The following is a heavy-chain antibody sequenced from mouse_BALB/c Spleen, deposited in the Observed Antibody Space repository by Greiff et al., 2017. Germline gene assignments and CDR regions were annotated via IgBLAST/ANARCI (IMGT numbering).Heavy chain of an antibody. V-gene: IGHV3-8*02. Sequence: EVQLQQSGPSLVKPSQTLSLTCSVTGDSITSGYWNWIRKFPGNKLEYMGYISYSGSTYYNPSLKSRISITRDTSKNQYYLQLNSVTTEDTATYYCARYIVITTGMDYWGQGTSVTVSS. CDR2: ISYSGST. D-gene: IGHD2-4*01. J-gene: IGHJ4*01. CDR1: GDSITSGY. CDR3: ARYIVITTGMDY.